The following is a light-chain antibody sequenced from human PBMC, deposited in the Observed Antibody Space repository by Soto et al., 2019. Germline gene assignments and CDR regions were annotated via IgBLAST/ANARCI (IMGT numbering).Light chain of an antibody. Sequence: DIQMTQSPSTLSASIGDRVTITCRASESIRTWLAWYQHKPGKAPKFLIYDASNLESGVPSRFSGSGSGTEFTLTISNLQPDDFATYFCQQYHNYPSTFGQGPKVDIK. CDR3: QQYHNYPST. V-gene: IGKV1-5*01. CDR2: DAS. J-gene: IGKJ1*01. CDR1: ESIRTW.